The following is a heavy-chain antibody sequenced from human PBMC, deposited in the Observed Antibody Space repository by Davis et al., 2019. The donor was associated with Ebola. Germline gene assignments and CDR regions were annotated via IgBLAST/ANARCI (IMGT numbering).Heavy chain of an antibody. CDR1: GGSVSSRSHY. Sequence: SETLSLTCSVSGGSVSSRSHYWGWIRQPPGKGLEWIASIYYSGPDFYNPSLESRVTISVDTSKNQFSLRLTSVSAADTAIYYCARRYDYDFWSGSSFYFDHWGQGTLVTVSS. D-gene: IGHD3-3*01. V-gene: IGHV4-39*01. CDR2: IYYSGPD. J-gene: IGHJ4*02. CDR3: ARRYDYDFWSGSSFYFDH.